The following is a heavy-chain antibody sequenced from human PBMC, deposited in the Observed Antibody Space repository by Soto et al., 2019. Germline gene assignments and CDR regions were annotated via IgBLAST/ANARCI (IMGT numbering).Heavy chain of an antibody. CDR1: GGSISSGGYY. CDR3: ARVHKWQYFFDY. J-gene: IGHJ4*02. V-gene: IGHV4-31*03. CDR2: IYYSGST. Sequence: PSETLSLTCTVSGGSISSGGYYWSWIRQHPGKGLEWIGFIYYSGSTYDNPSLKSRLTISVDTSKDQFSLKLGSVTAADTAVYFCARVHKWQYFFDYWGQGTLVTVSS. D-gene: IGHD1-1*01.